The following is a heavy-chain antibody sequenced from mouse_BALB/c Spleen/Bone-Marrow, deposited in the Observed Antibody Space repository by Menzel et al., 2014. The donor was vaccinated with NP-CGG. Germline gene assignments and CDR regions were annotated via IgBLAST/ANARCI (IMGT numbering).Heavy chain of an antibody. V-gene: IGHV1-80*01. CDR3: ARKYGDY. CDR1: GYVFSSYW. Sequence: QVHVKQSGAELVRPGSSVKISCKASGYVFSSYWMNWVKQRPGQGLEWIGQIYPGDGDTNYNGKFKGKATLTADKSSSTAYMQLSSQTSEDSAVYFCARKYGDYWGQGTTLTVSS. D-gene: IGHD2-10*02. CDR2: IYPGDGDT. J-gene: IGHJ2*01.